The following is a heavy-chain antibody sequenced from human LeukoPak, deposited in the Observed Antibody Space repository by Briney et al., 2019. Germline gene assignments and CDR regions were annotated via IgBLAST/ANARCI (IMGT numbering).Heavy chain of an antibody. CDR3: ARGSVVVAARRYFQH. V-gene: IGHV4-34*01. CDR2: INHSGST. CDR1: GGSIDTTY. Sequence: SETPSLTCSVSGGSIDTTYWSWIRQPPGKGLEWIGEINHSGSTNYNPSLKSRVTISVDTSKNQFSLKLSSVTAADTAVYYCARGSVVVAARRYFQHWGQGTLVTISS. D-gene: IGHD2-15*01. J-gene: IGHJ1*01.